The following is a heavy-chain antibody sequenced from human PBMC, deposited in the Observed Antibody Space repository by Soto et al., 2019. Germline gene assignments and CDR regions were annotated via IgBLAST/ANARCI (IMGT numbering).Heavy chain of an antibody. CDR2: IWYDGSNK. D-gene: IGHD6-19*01. CDR3: ARDEGSGWYYYYYYGMDV. CDR1: GFTFSSYG. Sequence: PGGSLRLSCAASGFTFSSYGMHWVRQAPGKGLEWVAVIWYDGSNKYYADSVKGRFTISRDNSKNTLYLQMNSLRAEDTAVYYCARDEGSGWYYYYYYGMDVWGQGTTVTVS. J-gene: IGHJ6*02. V-gene: IGHV3-33*01.